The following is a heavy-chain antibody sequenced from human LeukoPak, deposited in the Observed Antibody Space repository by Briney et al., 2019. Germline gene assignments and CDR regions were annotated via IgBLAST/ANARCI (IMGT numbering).Heavy chain of an antibody. CDR2: ISGSGGST. J-gene: IGHJ4*02. CDR1: GFTFSSYA. CDR3: AKDRGGAPSLYAQDFDY. D-gene: IGHD1-26*01. Sequence: PGGSLRLSCAASGFTFSSYAMSWVRQAPGKGLEWVSAISGSGGSTYYADSVKGRFTISRDNAKNSLYLQMNSLRAEDTAVYYCAKDRGGAPSLYAQDFDYWGQGTLVTVSS. V-gene: IGHV3-23*01.